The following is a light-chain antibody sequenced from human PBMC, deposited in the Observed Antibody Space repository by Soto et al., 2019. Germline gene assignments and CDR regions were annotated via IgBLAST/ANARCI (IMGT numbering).Light chain of an antibody. CDR3: QQLDTFPRT. CDR1: QGISSH. Sequence: DIQLTQSPSFVSASVGDRVTITCRASQGISSHLAWYQQKPGKAPKVLIYAASLLQSGVPSRVSGRGSGTEFTLTINSLQPEDLATYYCQQLDTFPRTFGPGTKVDVK. V-gene: IGKV1-9*01. J-gene: IGKJ3*01. CDR2: AAS.